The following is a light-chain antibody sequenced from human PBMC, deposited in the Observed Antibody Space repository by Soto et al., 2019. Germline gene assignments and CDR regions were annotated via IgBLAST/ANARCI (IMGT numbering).Light chain of an antibody. CDR3: QQSYSTPLT. CDR2: KAS. V-gene: IGKV1-5*03. CDR1: QTISSW. J-gene: IGKJ3*01. Sequence: DIQMTQSPSTLSGSVGDRVTITCRASQTISSWLAWYQQKPGKAPKLLIYKASTLKSGVPSRFSGSGSGTDFTLTISSLQPEDFATYYCQQSYSTPLTVGPGTKVDIK.